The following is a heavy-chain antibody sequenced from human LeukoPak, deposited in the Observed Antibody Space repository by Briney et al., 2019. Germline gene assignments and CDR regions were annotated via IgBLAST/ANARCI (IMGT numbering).Heavy chain of an antibody. CDR3: ARDRDTYGYPDY. J-gene: IGHJ4*02. D-gene: IGHD5-18*01. CDR1: GDSISSYY. Sequence: PSETLSLTCTVSGDSISSYYWIWIRQPAGKGLQYIGRIYASGSANYNPSLKSRVSVSLDTSQNQFSLRLSSVTAADTDVYYCARDRDTYGYPDYWGQGTLVTVSS. V-gene: IGHV4-4*07. CDR2: IYASGSA.